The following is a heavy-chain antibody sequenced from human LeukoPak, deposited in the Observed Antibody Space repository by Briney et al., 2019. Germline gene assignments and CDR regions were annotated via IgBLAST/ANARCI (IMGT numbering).Heavy chain of an antibody. V-gene: IGHV3-23*01. Sequence: GGSLRLSCAVSGVTLSNYGMTWARQAPGKGLEWVAGISGSGGSTNYADSVKGRFTISRDNPKNTLYLQMNSLRAEDTAMYFCAKRGVVIRVILVGFHKEAYYFDSWGQGALVTVSS. CDR1: GVTLSNYG. CDR2: ISGSGGST. J-gene: IGHJ4*02. D-gene: IGHD3-22*01. CDR3: AKRGVVIRVILVGFHKEAYYFDS.